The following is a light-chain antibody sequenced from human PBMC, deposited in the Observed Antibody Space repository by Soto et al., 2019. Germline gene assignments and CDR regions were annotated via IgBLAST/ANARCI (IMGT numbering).Light chain of an antibody. J-gene: IGKJ1*01. CDR3: KQYGYSRT. Sequence: EIVLTQSPGTLSLSPGERATLSCRASQSVSSSYLAWYQQKPGQAPRLLIYGASTRATGIPDRFSGSGSGTDFTLTISRLEPEDFAVYYCKQYGYSRTFGQGTKVDIK. V-gene: IGKV3-20*01. CDR1: QSVSSSY. CDR2: GAS.